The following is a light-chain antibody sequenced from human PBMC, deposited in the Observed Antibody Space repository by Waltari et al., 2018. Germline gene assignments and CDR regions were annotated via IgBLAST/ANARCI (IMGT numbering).Light chain of an antibody. CDR2: KVS. V-gene: IGKV2-30*02. Sequence: DAVMTQSPVSLLVTRGGPGSIACRSGQSLVHSDGNTYLNWFQQRPGQSPRRLIYKVSNRDSGVPDRFSGSGSGTDFTLKISRVEAEDVGVYYCMQGTHWPRTFGQGTKVEIK. CDR1: QSLVHSDGNTY. CDR3: MQGTHWPRT. J-gene: IGKJ1*01.